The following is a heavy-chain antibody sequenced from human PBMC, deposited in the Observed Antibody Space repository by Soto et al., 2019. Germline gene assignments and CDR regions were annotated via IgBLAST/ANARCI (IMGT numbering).Heavy chain of an antibody. CDR3: AKDRGFGEYLFDS. J-gene: IGHJ4*02. CDR1: GVAFNTYG. D-gene: IGHD3-10*01. Sequence: QVQLVESGGAVVQPGTSLRLSCAASGVAFNTYGVHWVRQAPGKGLEWVAILSYDGHNEYYTDSVKGRFTISRDTSRNTLYLQMDRLRADDTAMYYCAKDRGFGEYLFDSWGQGTLVTVSS. CDR2: LSYDGHNE. V-gene: IGHV3-30*18.